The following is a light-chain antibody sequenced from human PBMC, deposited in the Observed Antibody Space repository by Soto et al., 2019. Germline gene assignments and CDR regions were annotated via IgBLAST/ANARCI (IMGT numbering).Light chain of an antibody. CDR2: DAS. CDR1: QSVNSRS. CDR3: QQYVASPYT. J-gene: IGKJ2*01. V-gene: IGKV3-20*01. Sequence: DIVLTQSPGTLSLSPEERATLSCGASQSVNSRSLAWYQQKPGQAPRLHIYDASSRATGIPDRFSASGSGTDFTLTISSLEPEDFAVYYCQQYVASPYTFGQGTKVEIK.